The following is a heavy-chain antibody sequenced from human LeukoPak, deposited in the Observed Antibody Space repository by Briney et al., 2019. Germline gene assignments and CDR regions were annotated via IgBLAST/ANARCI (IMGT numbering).Heavy chain of an antibody. V-gene: IGHV3-53*05. CDR1: GFTVSSNY. CDR3: ARGLYGDYVTAFDI. CDR2: IYSGSST. J-gene: IGHJ3*02. Sequence: PAGGSLRLSCAASGFTVSSNYMSWVRQAPGKGLEWVSVIYSGSSTYYADSVKGRFTISRDNSKNTLYLQMGSLRAEDMAVYYCARGLYGDYVTAFDIWGQGTMVTVSS. D-gene: IGHD4-17*01.